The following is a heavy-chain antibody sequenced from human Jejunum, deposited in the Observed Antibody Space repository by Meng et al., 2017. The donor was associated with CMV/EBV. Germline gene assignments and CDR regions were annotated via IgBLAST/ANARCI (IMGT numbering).Heavy chain of an antibody. CDR2: MNGDGSTT. J-gene: IGHJ4*02. V-gene: IGHV3-74*03. Sequence: SGFHFSNYWRHWVRQAPGKGLVWVSRMNGDGSTTAYEDSVKGRCTISRDNAKNTLYLQINSLRLEETAVYYCAKGGMYSSGSTDYWGQGTLVTVSS. CDR1: GFHFSNYW. D-gene: IGHD6-19*01. CDR3: AKGGMYSSGSTDY.